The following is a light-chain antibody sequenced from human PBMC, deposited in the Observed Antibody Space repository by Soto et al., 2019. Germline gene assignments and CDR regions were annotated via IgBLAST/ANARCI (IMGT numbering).Light chain of an antibody. V-gene: IGKV1-5*03. CDR3: QQYNSWT. J-gene: IGKJ1*01. CDR2: KAS. CDR1: QSVSTW. Sequence: DIQMTQSPSTLSASVGDRVTITCRASQSVSTWLAWYQQKPGKAPKLLIYKASSLESGVPSRFSGSGSGTELTLTISSLQPDAFATYYCQQYNSWTFGQGTKVDIK.